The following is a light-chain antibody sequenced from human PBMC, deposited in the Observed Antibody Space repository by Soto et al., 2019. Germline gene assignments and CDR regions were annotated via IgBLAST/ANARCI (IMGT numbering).Light chain of an antibody. CDR3: QTWGTGIVV. CDR1: SGHSSNA. V-gene: IGLV4-69*01. CDR2: LNSDGSH. J-gene: IGLJ3*02. Sequence: QPVLTQSPSASASLGASVTVTCTLSSGHSSNAVAWHQQQPEKGPRYLMRLNSDGSHSKGDGIPDRFTGSSSGADRYLTISSLQSEDEADYYCQTWGTGIVVFGGGTKVIVL.